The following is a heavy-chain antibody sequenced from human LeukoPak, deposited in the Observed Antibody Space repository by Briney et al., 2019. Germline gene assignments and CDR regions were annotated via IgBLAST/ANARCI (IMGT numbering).Heavy chain of an antibody. J-gene: IGHJ4*02. CDR3: ARGIENLELGWFDY. CDR2: IIPIFGTA. D-gene: IGHD1-7*01. CDR1: GGTFGSYA. V-gene: IGHV1-69*05. Sequence: SVKVSCKASGGTFGSYAISWVRQAPGQGLEWMGGIIPIFGTANYAQKFQGRVTTTTDESTSTAYMELSSLRSEDTAVYYCARGIENLELGWFDYWGQGTLVTVSS.